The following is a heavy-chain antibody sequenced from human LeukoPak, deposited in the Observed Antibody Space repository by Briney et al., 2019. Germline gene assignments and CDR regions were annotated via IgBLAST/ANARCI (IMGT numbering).Heavy chain of an antibody. CDR1: GGSFSGYY. CDR3: ARQNEYRDFWSGYSYYFDY. Sequence: SETLSLTCAVYGGSFSGYYWSWIRQPPGKGLEWIGEINHSGSTNYNPSLKSRVTISVDTSKNQFSLKLSSVTVADTAVYYCARQNEYRDFWSGYSYYFDYWGQGTLVTVSS. J-gene: IGHJ4*02. CDR2: INHSGST. D-gene: IGHD3-3*01. V-gene: IGHV4-34*01.